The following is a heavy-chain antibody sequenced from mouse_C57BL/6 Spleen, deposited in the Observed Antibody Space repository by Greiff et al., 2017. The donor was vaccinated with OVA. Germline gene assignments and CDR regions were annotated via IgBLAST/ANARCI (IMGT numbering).Heavy chain of an antibody. CDR2: IYPGSGST. CDR1: GYTFTSYW. D-gene: IGHD1-1*01. V-gene: IGHV1-55*01. Sequence: QVQLKQPGAELVKPGASVKMSCKASGYTFTSYWITWVKQRPGQGLEWIGDIYPGSGSTNYNEKFKSKATLTVDTSSSTAYMQLSSLTSEDSAVYYCARLYYGSSYGYFDYWGQGTTLTVSS. CDR3: ARLYYGSSYGYFDY. J-gene: IGHJ2*01.